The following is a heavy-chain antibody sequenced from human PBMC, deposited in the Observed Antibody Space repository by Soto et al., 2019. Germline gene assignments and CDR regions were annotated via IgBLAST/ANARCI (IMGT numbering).Heavy chain of an antibody. D-gene: IGHD5-18*01. CDR1: GYSFTSYW. Sequence: GESLKISCRGSGYSFTSYWISWVRQMPGKGLEWMGRIDPSASYTNYSPSYQGHVTISADKSISTAYLQWSSLKASDTAMYYCAGDITQLWLSGESYYYGMDVWGQGTTVTVSS. CDR2: IDPSASYT. CDR3: AGDITQLWLSGESYYYGMDV. J-gene: IGHJ6*02. V-gene: IGHV5-10-1*01.